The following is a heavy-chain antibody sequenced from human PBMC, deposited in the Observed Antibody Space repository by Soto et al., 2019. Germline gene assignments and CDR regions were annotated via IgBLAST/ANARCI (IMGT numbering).Heavy chain of an antibody. J-gene: IGHJ3*02. CDR3: ARERGDKDIVASHDAFDI. V-gene: IGHV3-21*01. Sequence: GGSLRLSCAASGFTFSSYSMNWVRQAPGKGLEWVSSISSSSSYIYYADSVKGRFTISRDNAKNSLYLQINSLRAEDTAVYYCARERGDKDIVASHDAFDIWGQGTMVTVSS. D-gene: IGHD5-12*01. CDR2: ISSSSSYI. CDR1: GFTFSSYS.